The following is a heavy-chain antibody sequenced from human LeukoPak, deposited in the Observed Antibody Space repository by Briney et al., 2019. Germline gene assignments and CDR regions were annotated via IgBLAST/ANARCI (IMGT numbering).Heavy chain of an antibody. CDR1: GFTFSIYW. CDR2: IKQDGSEK. CDR3: ARQISAWNWFDP. J-gene: IGHJ5*02. D-gene: IGHD1-26*01. Sequence: GGSLRLSCAASGFTFSIYWMSWVRQAPGKGLEWVANIKQDGSEKYYVGSVKGRFTISRDNAKNSLYLQVNSLRAEDTAVYYCARQISAWNWFDPWGQGTLVTVSS. V-gene: IGHV3-7*01.